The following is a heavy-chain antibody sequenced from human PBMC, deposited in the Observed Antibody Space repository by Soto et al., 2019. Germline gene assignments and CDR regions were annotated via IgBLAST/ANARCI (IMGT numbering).Heavy chain of an antibody. Sequence: SETLSLTCTVSGGSISSYYWSWIRQPPGKGLEWIGYIYYSGSTNYNPSLKSRVTVSVDTSKNQFSLKLSSVTAADTAVYYCGRVRGHRYYDFWSGKNYFDYWGQETLVTVSS. CDR2: IYYSGST. CDR3: GRVRGHRYYDFWSGKNYFDY. CDR1: GGSISSYY. J-gene: IGHJ4*02. D-gene: IGHD3-3*01. V-gene: IGHV4-59*01.